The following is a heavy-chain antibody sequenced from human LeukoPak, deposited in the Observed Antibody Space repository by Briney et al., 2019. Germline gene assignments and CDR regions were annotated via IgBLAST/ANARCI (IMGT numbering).Heavy chain of an antibody. CDR2: IYHSGST. V-gene: IGHV4-4*02. CDR3: AREARRGYWYFDL. Sequence: SETLSLTCAVSGGSISSSNWWSWVRQPPGKGLEWIGEIYHSGSTNYNPSLKSRVTISVDKSKNQFSLKLSSVTAADTAVYYCAREARRGYWYFDLWGRGTLVTVSS. CDR1: GGSISSSNW. J-gene: IGHJ2*01.